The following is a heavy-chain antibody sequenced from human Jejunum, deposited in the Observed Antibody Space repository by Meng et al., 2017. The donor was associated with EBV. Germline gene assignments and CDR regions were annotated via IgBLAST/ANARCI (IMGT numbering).Heavy chain of an antibody. J-gene: IGHJ5*02. CDR1: GGSISNNLYY. CDR3: ARYSSSSGWLDP. CDR2: IYYSGNT. D-gene: IGHD6-19*01. Sequence: QVQVEESGPGLVKSSEPLSLTCTVSGGSISNNLYYWGWIRQPPGKGLEWIGTIYYSGNTYYSPSLKSRVTISVDTSKNQFSLQLNSVTAADTAVYYCARYSSSSGWLDPWGQGTLVTVSS. V-gene: IGHV4-39*07.